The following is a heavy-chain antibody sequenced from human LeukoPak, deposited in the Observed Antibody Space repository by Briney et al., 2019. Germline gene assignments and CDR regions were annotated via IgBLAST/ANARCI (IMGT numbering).Heavy chain of an antibody. CDR1: GVSISTYY. CDR3: ARERGNLRGDAFDI. V-gene: IGHV4-4*07. CDR2: IYSTGNT. D-gene: IGHD1-26*01. Sequence: SETLSLTCTVSGVSISTYYWTWIRQPAGKGLESIGRIYSTGNTNYNPSLESRVTMSIDTSKNQFSLKLTSVTAADTAVYYCARERGNLRGDAFDIWGQGTMVTVSS. J-gene: IGHJ3*02.